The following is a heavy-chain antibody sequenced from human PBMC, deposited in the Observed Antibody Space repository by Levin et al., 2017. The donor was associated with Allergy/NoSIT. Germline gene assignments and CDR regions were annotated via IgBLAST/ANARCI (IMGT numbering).Heavy chain of an antibody. CDR1: GFTFSDYY. CDR2: ISSSSSK. Sequence: MPGGSLRLSCAASGFTFSDYYMSWIRQAPGKGLEWVSHISSSSSKYYADSVKGRFTISRDNAKNSLYLQMSSLRAEDTAVYYCARNAVPTAPFFDYWGQGSLVTVSS. CDR3: ARNAVPTAPFFDY. J-gene: IGHJ4*02. D-gene: IGHD2-2*01. V-gene: IGHV3-11*01.